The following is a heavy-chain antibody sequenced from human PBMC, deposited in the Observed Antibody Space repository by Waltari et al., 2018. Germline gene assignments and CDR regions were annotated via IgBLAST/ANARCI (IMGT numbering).Heavy chain of an antibody. CDR1: GGSISSYS. J-gene: IGHJ3*02. Sequence: QVQLQESGPGLVKPSENLSLTCTVSGGSISSYSWSWIRQPAGKGLEWIGRIYTSGSTNYNPSLKSRVTMSVDTSKNQFSLKLSSVTAADTAVYYCARGPRWITGTDDAFDIWGQGTMVTVSS. V-gene: IGHV4-4*07. D-gene: IGHD1-20*01. CDR2: IYTSGST. CDR3: ARGPRWITGTDDAFDI.